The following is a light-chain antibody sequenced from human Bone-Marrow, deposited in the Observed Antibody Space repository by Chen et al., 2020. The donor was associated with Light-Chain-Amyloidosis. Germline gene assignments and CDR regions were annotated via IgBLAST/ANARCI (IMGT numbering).Light chain of an antibody. V-gene: IGLV2-14*01. CDR1: SSDVGGVNH. J-gene: IGLJ1*01. CDR2: EVT. CDR3: SSYTITNTLV. Sequence: QSALTQPAPVSGSPGQSITISCTGTSSDVGGVNHVSWYQQHPDKAPKLMIYEVTNRPSWVPDRFSGSKSDNTASLTISGLQTEDEADYFCSSYTITNTLVFGSGTRVTVL.